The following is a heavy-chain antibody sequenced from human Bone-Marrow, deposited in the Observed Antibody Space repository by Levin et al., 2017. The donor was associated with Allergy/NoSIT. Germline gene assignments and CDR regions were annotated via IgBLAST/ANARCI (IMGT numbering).Heavy chain of an antibody. V-gene: IGHV3-11*05. CDR3: ARDRPFDP. J-gene: IGHJ5*02. CDR2: ISSSSSYT. CDR1: GFPFSDYY. Sequence: LSLTCAASGFPFSDYYMSWIRQAPGKGLEWVSYISSSSSYTNYADSVKGRFTISRDNAKNSLYLQMNSLRAEDTAVYYCARDRPFDPWGQGTLVTVSS.